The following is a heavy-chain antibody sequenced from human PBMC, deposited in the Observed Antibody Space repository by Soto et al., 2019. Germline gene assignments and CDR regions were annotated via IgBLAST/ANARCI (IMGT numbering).Heavy chain of an antibody. V-gene: IGHV3-23*01. D-gene: IGHD3-10*01. Sequence: GGSLRLSCAASGFNFRSYSMNWVRQAPGKGLEWVSGITGSGGTTSYADSVKGRVTISRDNSMNTLYLQMHSLRAEDTAVYYCAKETSGNYRRASDSWGQGTLVTVSS. CDR1: GFNFRSYS. J-gene: IGHJ4*02. CDR3: AKETSGNYRRASDS. CDR2: ITGSGGTT.